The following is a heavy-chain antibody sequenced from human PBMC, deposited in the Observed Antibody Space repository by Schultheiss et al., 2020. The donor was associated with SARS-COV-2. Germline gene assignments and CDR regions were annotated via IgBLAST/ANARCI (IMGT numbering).Heavy chain of an antibody. Sequence: SETLSLTCAVSGGSISSSNWWSWVRQPPGKGLEWIGEIYHSGSTNYNPSLKSRVTISVDTSKNQFSLKLSSVTAADTAVYYCARGGEGYYYYGMDVWGQGTTVTVSS. V-gene: IGHV4-4*02. CDR2: IYHSGST. D-gene: IGHD2-21*01. CDR3: ARGGEGYYYYGMDV. CDR1: GGSISSSNW. J-gene: IGHJ6*02.